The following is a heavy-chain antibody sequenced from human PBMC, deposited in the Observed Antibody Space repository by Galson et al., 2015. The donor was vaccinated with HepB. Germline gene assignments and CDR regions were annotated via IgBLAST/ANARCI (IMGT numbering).Heavy chain of an antibody. Sequence: SLRLSCAPSGFTFSSYAMSWVRQAPGKGLEWVSAISGSGRSTYHADSVKGRFTISRDSSKNTLYLQMNSLRAEDTAVYYCARDLTLVRGANDYWGQGTLVTVSS. D-gene: IGHD3-10*01. J-gene: IGHJ4*02. V-gene: IGHV3-23*01. CDR1: GFTFSSYA. CDR3: ARDLTLVRGANDY. CDR2: ISGSGRST.